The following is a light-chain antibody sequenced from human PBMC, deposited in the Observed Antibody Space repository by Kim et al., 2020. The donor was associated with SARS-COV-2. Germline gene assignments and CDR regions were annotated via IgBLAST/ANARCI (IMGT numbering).Light chain of an antibody. CDR2: EVS. J-gene: IGLJ3*02. V-gene: IGLV2-8*01. CDR1: SSDVGGNNY. CDR3: SSYAGSNNWV. Sequence: GQSVTLSCTGTSSDVGGNNYVSWYQQHPGKAPKFMIYEVSKRPSGVPDRFSGSKSGNTASLTVSGLQAEDEADYYCSSYAGSNNWVFGGGTQLTVL.